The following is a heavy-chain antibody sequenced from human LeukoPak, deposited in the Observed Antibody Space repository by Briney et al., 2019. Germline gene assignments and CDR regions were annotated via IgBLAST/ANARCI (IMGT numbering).Heavy chain of an antibody. CDR2: INAGNGNT. CDR1: GYTFTSYA. V-gene: IGHV1-3*01. CDR3: ARPAVAGTIWFDP. Sequence: ASVKVSCKASGYTFTSYAMHWVRQAPGQRLEWMGWINAGNGNTKYSQKFQGRVTMTRDTSTSTVYMELSSLRSEDTAVYYCARPAVAGTIWFDPWGQGTLVTVSS. J-gene: IGHJ5*02. D-gene: IGHD6-19*01.